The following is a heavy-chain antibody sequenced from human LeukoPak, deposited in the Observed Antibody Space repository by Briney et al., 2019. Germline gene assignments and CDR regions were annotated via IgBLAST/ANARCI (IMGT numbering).Heavy chain of an antibody. Sequence: ASVKVSCKASGYTFTSYGISWVRQAPGQGLEWMGWISAYNGNTNYAQKLQGRVTMTTDTSTSTAYMELRSLRSDDTAVYYCARVTYYYDSSGFSRLDYYYGMDVGGKGPTVTVSS. V-gene: IGHV1-18*01. D-gene: IGHD3-22*01. CDR3: ARVTYYYDSSGFSRLDYYYGMDV. CDR2: ISAYNGNT. CDR1: GYTFTSYG. J-gene: IGHJ6*04.